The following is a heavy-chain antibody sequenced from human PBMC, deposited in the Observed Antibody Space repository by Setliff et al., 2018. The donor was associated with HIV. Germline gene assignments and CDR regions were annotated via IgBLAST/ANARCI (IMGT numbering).Heavy chain of an antibody. CDR2: INAGNGHT. J-gene: IGHJ4*02. Sequence: ASVMVSCKASGYTFTSYALHWVRQAPGQRLEWMGWINAGNGHTKYSQKFQGRVSITGDTSASTAYMELSSLRSEDTAVYYCARVSGLSGELLYFDYWGLGTLVTVSS. V-gene: IGHV1-3*01. D-gene: IGHD1-26*01. CDR3: ARVSGLSGELLYFDY. CDR1: GYTFTSYA.